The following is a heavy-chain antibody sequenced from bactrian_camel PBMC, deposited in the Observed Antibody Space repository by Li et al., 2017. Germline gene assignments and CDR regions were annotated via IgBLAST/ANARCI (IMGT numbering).Heavy chain of an antibody. D-gene: IGHD1*01. CDR1: GYTYNRNC. CDR3: TNGSVIRNAGGYNY. CDR2: IDRGGTT. V-gene: IGHV3S26*01. J-gene: IGHJ4*01. Sequence: HVQLVESGGGSVQAGGSLRLSCAASGYTYNRNCMAWFRQAPGKERAGVADIDRGGTTRYADSVKGRFTISRDNAKNTLYLQLNSLKTEDTAMYYCTNGSVIRNAGGYNYWGRGTQVTVS.